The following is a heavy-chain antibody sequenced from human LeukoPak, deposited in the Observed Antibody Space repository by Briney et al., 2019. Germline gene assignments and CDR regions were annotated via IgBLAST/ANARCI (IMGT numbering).Heavy chain of an antibody. CDR1: GGSISSSSYY. J-gene: IGHJ4*02. Sequence: PSETLSFTCTVSGGSISSSSYYWGWIRQPPGKGLEWIGSIYYSGSTYYNPSLKSRVTISVDTSKNQFSLKLSSVTAADTAVYYCARPTAMVTGPFDYWGQGTLVTVSS. V-gene: IGHV4-39*07. CDR2: IYYSGST. D-gene: IGHD5-18*01. CDR3: ARPTAMVTGPFDY.